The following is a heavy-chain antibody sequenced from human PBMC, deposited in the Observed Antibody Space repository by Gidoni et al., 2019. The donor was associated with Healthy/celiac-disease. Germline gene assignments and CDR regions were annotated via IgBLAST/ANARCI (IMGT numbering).Heavy chain of an antibody. CDR2: IYSGGST. CDR3: ARCITGTTFDYFDY. Sequence: EVQLVESVGGLIQPGGSLRLSCAASGFTVSSNYMSWVRQAPGKGLEWVSVIYSGGSTYYADSVKGRFTISRDNSKNTLYLQMNNLRAEDTAVYYCARCITGTTFDYFDYWGQGTLVTVSS. J-gene: IGHJ4*02. V-gene: IGHV3-53*01. D-gene: IGHD1-7*01. CDR1: GFTVSSNY.